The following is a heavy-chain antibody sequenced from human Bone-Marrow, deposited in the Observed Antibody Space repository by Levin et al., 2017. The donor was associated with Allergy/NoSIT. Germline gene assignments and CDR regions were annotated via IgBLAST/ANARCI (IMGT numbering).Heavy chain of an antibody. Sequence: GESLKISCAASGFTFSDFYVTWIRQAPGKGLEWISYISTTGSTIYYADSVKGRFTISRDNAKNSLYLQMNSLRAEDTAVYYCSVLYYWGQGTLVTVSS. CDR3: SVLYY. J-gene: IGHJ4*02. V-gene: IGHV3-11*01. CDR2: ISTTGSTI. D-gene: IGHD2-15*01. CDR1: GFTFSDFY.